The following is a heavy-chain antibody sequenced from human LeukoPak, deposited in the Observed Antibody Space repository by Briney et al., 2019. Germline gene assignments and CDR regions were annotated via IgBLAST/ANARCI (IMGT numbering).Heavy chain of an antibody. V-gene: IGHV3-11*01. CDR1: GFTFRDYY. Sequence: PGGSLRLSCAASGFTFRDYYMSWIRQAPGEGVEWVSYISSSGSTIYYAASVKGRFTISRDNAKNTLYLQMNSLRAEDTAVYYCASGIAVAGTSLGYYGMDVWGQGTTFTVSS. D-gene: IGHD6-19*01. J-gene: IGHJ6*02. CDR2: ISSSGSTI. CDR3: ASGIAVAGTSLGYYGMDV.